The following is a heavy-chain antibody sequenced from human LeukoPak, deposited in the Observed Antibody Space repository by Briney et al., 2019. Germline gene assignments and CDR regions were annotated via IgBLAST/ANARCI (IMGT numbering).Heavy chain of an antibody. D-gene: IGHD3-16*02. CDR1: GYTFTGYY. J-gene: IGHJ4*02. Sequence: GASVKVSCKASGYTFTGYYMHWVRQAPGQGLEWMGWINPNSGGTNYAQKFQGRVTMTRDTSISTAYMELSRLRSDDTAVYYCARDPGPPFYVWGSYRYWQYFDYWGQGTLVTVSS. CDR3: ARDPGPPFYVWGSYRYWQYFDY. V-gene: IGHV1-2*02. CDR2: INPNSGGT.